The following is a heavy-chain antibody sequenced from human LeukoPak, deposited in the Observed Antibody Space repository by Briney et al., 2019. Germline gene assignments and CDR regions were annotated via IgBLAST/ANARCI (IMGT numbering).Heavy chain of an antibody. CDR2: IYSGGST. CDR3: ARANSYYFDY. Sequence: GGSLRLSCAASGFTVSSNYMSWVRQAPGKGLEWVSVIYSGGSTYYADSVKGGFTISRDNSKNTLYLQMNSLRAEDTAVYYCARANSYYFDYWGQGTLVTVSS. D-gene: IGHD4-23*01. CDR1: GFTVSSNY. V-gene: IGHV3-66*01. J-gene: IGHJ4*02.